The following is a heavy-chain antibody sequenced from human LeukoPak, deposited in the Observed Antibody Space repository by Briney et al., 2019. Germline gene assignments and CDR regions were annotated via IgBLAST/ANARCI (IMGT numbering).Heavy chain of an antibody. Sequence: SETLSLTCTVSGGSISGSSYYWGWIRQPPGKGLEWIGYIYHSGSTYYNPSLKSRVTISVDRSKNQFSLKLSSVTAADTAVYYCARVTPLGYCSSTSCYAGLGTFDIWGQGTMVTVSS. CDR2: IYHSGST. V-gene: IGHV4-39*07. J-gene: IGHJ3*02. CDR3: ARVTPLGYCSSTSCYAGLGTFDI. D-gene: IGHD2-2*01. CDR1: GGSISGSSYY.